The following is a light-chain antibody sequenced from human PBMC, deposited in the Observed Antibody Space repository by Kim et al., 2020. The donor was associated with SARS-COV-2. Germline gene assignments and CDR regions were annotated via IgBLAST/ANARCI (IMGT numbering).Light chain of an antibody. CDR2: GAS. J-gene: IGKJ1*01. CDR3: QQYSNSPRT. Sequence: SPGARATLSCRASQSVSSHYLAWYQQKPGQAPRLLIYGASNRATGIPDRFSGSGSGTDFTLTISRLEPEDFAVYYCQQYSNSPRTFGQGTKVDIK. V-gene: IGKV3-20*01. CDR1: QSVSSHY.